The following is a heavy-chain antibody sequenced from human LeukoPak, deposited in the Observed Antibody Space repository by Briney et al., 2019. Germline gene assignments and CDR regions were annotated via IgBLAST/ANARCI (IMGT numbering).Heavy chain of an antibody. CDR1: GASITDYY. D-gene: IGHD5-24*01. Sequence: SETLSLTCTVSGASITDYYWSWIRQPPPKGLEWIGYIYYSGSPNYNPSLKSRVTLSLDTSQNQFSLKLASVTAADTAVYYCAYGGDAYKTGYWGQGTLVTVSS. V-gene: IGHV4-59*01. J-gene: IGHJ4*02. CDR2: IYYSGSP. CDR3: AYGGDAYKTGY.